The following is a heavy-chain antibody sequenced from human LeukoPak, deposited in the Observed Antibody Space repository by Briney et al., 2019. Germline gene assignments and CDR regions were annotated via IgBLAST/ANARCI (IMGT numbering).Heavy chain of an antibody. CDR1: GYSFTSYW. D-gene: IGHD3-22*01. Sequence: GESLKISCKGSGYSFTSYWIGWVRQMPGKGLEWMGIIYPGDSDTKYSPSFQGQVTISADKSISTAYLQWSSLKASDTAMYYCARRYYYDSSGYYYFDYWGQGTLVTVSS. V-gene: IGHV5-51*01. J-gene: IGHJ4*02. CDR3: ARRYYYDSSGYYYFDY. CDR2: IYPGDSDT.